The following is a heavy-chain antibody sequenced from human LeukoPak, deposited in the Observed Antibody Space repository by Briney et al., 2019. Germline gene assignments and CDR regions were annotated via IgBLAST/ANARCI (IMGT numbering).Heavy chain of an antibody. V-gene: IGHV4-4*07. CDR3: ARDNNGLYFGVRGFDI. D-gene: IGHD3-3*01. Sequence: SETLSLTCSVSGGSMNTHYWNWIRQPAGKGLEWIGRIYTSGSTNHNPSLKSRVIMSLDTPKSQFSLSLGSVTAADTAVYYCARDNNGLYFGVRGFDIWGQGKMVIVSS. CDR2: IYTSGST. CDR1: GGSMNTHY. J-gene: IGHJ3*02.